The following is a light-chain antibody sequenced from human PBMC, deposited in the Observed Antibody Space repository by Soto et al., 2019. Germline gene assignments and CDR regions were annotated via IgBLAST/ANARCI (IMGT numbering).Light chain of an antibody. CDR3: QQSYSTPPIT. CDR2: AAS. CDR1: QSITTY. J-gene: IGKJ5*01. Sequence: DIQMTQSPSSLSASVGDRVTITCRASQSITTYLNWYQQKPGKAPRLLIFAASSLQSGVPSRFSGSGSGTHFTLTISSLQPEYFATYFCQQSYSTPPITFGQGTRLEIK. V-gene: IGKV1-39*01.